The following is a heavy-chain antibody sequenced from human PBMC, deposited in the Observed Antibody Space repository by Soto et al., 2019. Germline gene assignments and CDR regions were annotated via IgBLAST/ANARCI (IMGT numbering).Heavy chain of an antibody. CDR3: EKDRDGYSSGHDY. J-gene: IGHJ4*02. CDR1: GFTFSSYA. D-gene: IGHD6-19*01. V-gene: IGHV3-23*01. CDR2: ISGSGGST. Sequence: PGGSLRLSCAASGFTFSSYAMSWVRQAPGKGLEWVSAISGSGGSTYYADSVKGRFTISRDNSKNTLYLQMNSLRAEDTAVYYCEKDRDGYSSGHDYWGQGTLVTVSS.